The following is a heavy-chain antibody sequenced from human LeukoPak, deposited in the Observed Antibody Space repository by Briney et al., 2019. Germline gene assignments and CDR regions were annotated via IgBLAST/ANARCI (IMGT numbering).Heavy chain of an antibody. D-gene: IGHD3-3*01. V-gene: IGHV6-1*01. Sequence: SQTLSLTCAISGDSVSSNSAAWNWIRQSPSRGLEWLGRTYYRSKWYNDYAVSVKSRITINPDTSKNQFSLQLNSVTPEDTAVYYCARGRSPNDFWSGYFLVVQYYFDYWGQGTLVTVSS. CDR1: GDSVSSNSAA. CDR3: ARGRSPNDFWSGYFLVVQYYFDY. J-gene: IGHJ4*02. CDR2: TYYRSKWYN.